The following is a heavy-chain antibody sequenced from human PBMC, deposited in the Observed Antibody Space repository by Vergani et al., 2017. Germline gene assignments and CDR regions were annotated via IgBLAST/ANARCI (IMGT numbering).Heavy chain of an antibody. J-gene: IGHJ6*02. CDR3: ARRGGSGSYGYYYYGMDV. V-gene: IGHV1-46*01. Sequence: QVQLVQSGAEVKKPGASVKVSCKASGYTFTSYYMHWVRQAPGQGLEWMGIINPSGGSTSYAQKVQGRVTITRDTSTSTVYMELSSLRSEDTAVYYCARRGGSGSYGYYYYGMDVWGQGTTVTVSS. D-gene: IGHD3-10*01. CDR2: INPSGGST. CDR1: GYTFTSYY.